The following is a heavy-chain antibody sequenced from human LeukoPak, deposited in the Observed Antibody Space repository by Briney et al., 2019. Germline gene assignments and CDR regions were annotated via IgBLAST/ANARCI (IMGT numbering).Heavy chain of an antibody. V-gene: IGHV1-2*02. CDR3: ARAHRQLERLGRYYFDY. CDR2: INLNSGGT. Sequence: ASVKVSCKASGYTFTGYYMHWVRQAPGQGLEWMGWINLNSGGTNYAQRFQGMVTMTSDTSITTAYMELSRLTSDDTAVYYCARAHRQLERLGRYYFDYWGQGTLVTVSS. CDR1: GYTFTGYY. J-gene: IGHJ4*02. D-gene: IGHD1-1*01.